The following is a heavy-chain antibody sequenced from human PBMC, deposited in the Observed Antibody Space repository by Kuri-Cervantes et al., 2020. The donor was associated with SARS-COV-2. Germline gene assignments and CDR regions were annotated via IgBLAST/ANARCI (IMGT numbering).Heavy chain of an antibody. Sequence: GESLKISCAASGFTFSSYAMHWVRQAPGKGLEWVAVISYDGSNKYYADSVKGRFTISRDNSKNTLYLQMNSLRAEDTAVYYCARLGSGGSYYFDYWGQGTLVTVSS. CDR2: ISYDGSNK. CDR3: ARLGSGGSYYFDY. V-gene: IGHV3-30-3*01. D-gene: IGHD1-26*01. CDR1: GFTFSSYA. J-gene: IGHJ4*02.